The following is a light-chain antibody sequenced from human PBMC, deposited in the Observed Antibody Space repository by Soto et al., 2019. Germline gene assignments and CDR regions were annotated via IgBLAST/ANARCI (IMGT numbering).Light chain of an antibody. J-gene: IGKJ2*01. CDR3: LQYNNWPPYT. Sequence: EIVMTQSPATLSVSPGERATLSCRASQSVSSNLAWYQQRRGQAPRLLIYGASTRATGIPARFSGSGFGTEFTLTISSLQSEDFAVYYCLQYNNWPPYTFGLGKKLEIK. CDR2: GAS. CDR1: QSVSSN. V-gene: IGKV3-15*01.